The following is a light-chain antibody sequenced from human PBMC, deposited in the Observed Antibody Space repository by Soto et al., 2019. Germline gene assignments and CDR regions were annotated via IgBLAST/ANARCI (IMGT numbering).Light chain of an antibody. CDR3: QQYGSSPLT. Sequence: EIVLTQSPGTLSLSPGGRATLSCRASQSVSSSYLAWYQQKPGQAPRLLIYGESNRATGIPHRFSGSGSGTDFTLTISRLEPEDFAVYYCQQYGSSPLTFGGGTKVEIK. J-gene: IGKJ4*01. V-gene: IGKV3-20*01. CDR1: QSVSSSY. CDR2: GES.